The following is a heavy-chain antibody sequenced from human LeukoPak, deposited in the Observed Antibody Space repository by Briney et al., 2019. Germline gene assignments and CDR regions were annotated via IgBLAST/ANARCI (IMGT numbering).Heavy chain of an antibody. CDR3: ARGDYDFWSGYYHYYYYGMDV. CDR1: GFTFSSYW. D-gene: IGHD3-3*01. J-gene: IGHJ6*02. V-gene: IGHV3-7*01. Sequence: GGSLRLSCAASGFTFSSYWMNWARQAPGKGLEWVASINHNGNVNYYVDSVKGRFTISRDNSKNTLYLQMNSLRAEDTAVYYCARGDYDFWSGYYHYYYYGMDVWGQGTTVTVSS. CDR2: INHNGNVN.